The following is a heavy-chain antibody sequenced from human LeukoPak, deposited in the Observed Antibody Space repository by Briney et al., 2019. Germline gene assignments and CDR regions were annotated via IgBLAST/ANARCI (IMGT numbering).Heavy chain of an antibody. CDR3: ARSRGSSSPPYYFDY. CDR1: GYTFTSYG. D-gene: IGHD6-6*01. CDR2: ISAYNGNT. J-gene: IGHJ4*02. V-gene: IGHV1-18*01. Sequence: ASVKVSCKASGYTFTSYGISWVRQAPGQGLEWMGWISAYNGNTNYAQKLQGRVTMTTDTSTSTAYMELRSLRSDDTAVYYCARSRGSSSPPYYFDYWGQGTLVNVSS.